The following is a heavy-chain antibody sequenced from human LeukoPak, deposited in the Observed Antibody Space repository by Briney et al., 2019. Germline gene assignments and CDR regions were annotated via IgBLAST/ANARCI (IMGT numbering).Heavy chain of an antibody. CDR2: IYYSGST. Sequence: PSETLSLTCTVSGGSISSSSYYWGWIRQPPGKGLEWIGSIYYSGSTYYNPSLKSRVTISVDTSKNQFSLKLSSVTAADTAVYYCARKYREGYCSGGSCYHRGYFDYWGQGTLVTVSS. CDR3: ARKYREGYCSGGSCYHRGYFDY. J-gene: IGHJ4*02. CDR1: GGSISSSSYY. D-gene: IGHD2-15*01. V-gene: IGHV4-39*07.